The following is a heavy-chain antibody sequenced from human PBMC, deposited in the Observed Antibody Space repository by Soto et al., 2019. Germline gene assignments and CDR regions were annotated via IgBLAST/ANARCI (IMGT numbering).Heavy chain of an antibody. D-gene: IGHD5-18*01. CDR3: ARDRLMATAGAARHYFGLDV. V-gene: IGHV4-31*03. Sequence: SETLSLTCTVSGGSIRSGGYYWSWVRQNPRRGLEWIGNIYYSGNTYYNPSLKSRLTISVDTSKNQFSLNLSSVTAADTAVYYCARDRLMATAGAARHYFGLDVWGQGTTVTVSS. J-gene: IGHJ6*02. CDR2: IYYSGNT. CDR1: GGSIRSGGYY.